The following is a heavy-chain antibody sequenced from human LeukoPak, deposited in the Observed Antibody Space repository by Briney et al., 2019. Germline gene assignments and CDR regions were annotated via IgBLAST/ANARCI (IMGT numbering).Heavy chain of an antibody. CDR1: GYTFTRYA. CDR3: ARAPPATTVTARRKSDLDY. J-gene: IGHJ4*02. CDR2: INTNTGNP. V-gene: IGHV7-4-1*02. D-gene: IGHD4-17*01. Sequence: ASVKVSCKASGYTFTRYAMNWVRQAPGQGLEWMGWINTNTGNPTYAQGFTGRFVFSLDTSVSTAYLQISSLKAEDTAVYYCARAPPATTVTARRKSDLDYWGQGTLVTVSS.